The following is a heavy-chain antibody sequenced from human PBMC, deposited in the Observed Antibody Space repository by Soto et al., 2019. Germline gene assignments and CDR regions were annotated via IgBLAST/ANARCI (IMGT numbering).Heavy chain of an antibody. CDR1: GFTFSSYA. CDR2: ISGSGGST. D-gene: IGHD6-13*01. J-gene: IGHJ5*02. CDR3: AKDHEYSSSWLSSDDWFDR. Sequence: EVQLLESGGGLVQPGGSLRLSCAASGFTFSSYAMSWVRQAPGKGLEWVAAISGSGGSTYYADSVKGRFTISRDNSKNSLYLQMNSLRAEDTAVYYCAKDHEYSSSWLSSDDWFDRWGQGTLVTVSS. V-gene: IGHV3-23*01.